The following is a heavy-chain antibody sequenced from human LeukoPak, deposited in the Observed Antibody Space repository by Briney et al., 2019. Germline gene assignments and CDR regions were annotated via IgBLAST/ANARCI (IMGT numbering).Heavy chain of an antibody. J-gene: IGHJ4*02. CDR1: GFTVSSNC. CDR2: IYSGGST. CDR3: ARDPPPGSGFDY. V-gene: IGHV3-66*01. D-gene: IGHD3-10*01. Sequence: GGSLRLSCAASGFTVSSNCMSWVRQAPGKGLEWVSVIYSGGSTYYADSVKGRFTISRDNSKNTLYLQMNSPRAEDTAVYYCARDPPPGSGFDYWGQGTLVTVSS.